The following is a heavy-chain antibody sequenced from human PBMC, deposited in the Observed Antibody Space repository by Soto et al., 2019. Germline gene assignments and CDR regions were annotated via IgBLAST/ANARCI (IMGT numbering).Heavy chain of an antibody. CDR3: ARGGRWEHFALGMDG. CDR1: GFTFSSYA. V-gene: IGHV3-30*04. Sequence: GGSLRLSCSASGFTFSSYAMHWVRQAPGKGLQWVAVVSYDGSNKYYTDSAKGRFTISRDDSKSAVYLQLNSLRPEDTAVYYCARGGRWEHFALGMDGWGQGAAVTVS. CDR2: VSYDGSNK. D-gene: IGHD1-26*01. J-gene: IGHJ6*02.